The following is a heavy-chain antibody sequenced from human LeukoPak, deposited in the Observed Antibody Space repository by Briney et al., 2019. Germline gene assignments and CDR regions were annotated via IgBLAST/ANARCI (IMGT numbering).Heavy chain of an antibody. CDR1: GGSFSGYY. CDR3: ARRRGGNSGFFGY. CDR2: INHSGST. V-gene: IGHV4-34*01. D-gene: IGHD4-23*01. Sequence: SETLSLTCAVYGGSFSGYYWSWIRQPPGKGLEWIGEINHSGSTNYNPSLKSRVTISVDTSKNQFSLKLSSVTAADTAVYYCARRRGGNSGFFGYWGQGTLATVSS. J-gene: IGHJ4*02.